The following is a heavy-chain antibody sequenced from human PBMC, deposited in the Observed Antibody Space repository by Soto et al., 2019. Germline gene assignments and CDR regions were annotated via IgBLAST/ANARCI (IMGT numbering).Heavy chain of an antibody. CDR1: GFTFSNAW. D-gene: IGHD1-26*01. Sequence: GGSLRLSCAASGFTFSNAWMSWVRQALGKGLEWVGRIKSKTDGGTTDYAAPVKGRFTISRDDSKNTLYLQMNSLKTEDTAVYYCTTSSGSYDAFDIWGQGTMVTVSS. J-gene: IGHJ3*02. CDR3: TTSSGSYDAFDI. V-gene: IGHV3-15*01. CDR2: IKSKTDGGTT.